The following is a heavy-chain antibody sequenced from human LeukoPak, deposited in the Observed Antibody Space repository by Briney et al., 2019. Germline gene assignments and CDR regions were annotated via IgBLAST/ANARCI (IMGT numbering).Heavy chain of an antibody. CDR3: ARGALAVGVDY. CDR2: INHSGST. V-gene: IGHV4-34*01. Sequence: PSETLSLTCAVYGGSFSGYGWSWIRQPLGKGLEWIGDINHSGSTNYNPSLKSRVTISVDTSKNQFSVKLSAVTAADTAVCYCARGALAVGVDYWGQGTLVTVSS. D-gene: IGHD6-19*01. CDR1: GGSFSGYG. J-gene: IGHJ4*02.